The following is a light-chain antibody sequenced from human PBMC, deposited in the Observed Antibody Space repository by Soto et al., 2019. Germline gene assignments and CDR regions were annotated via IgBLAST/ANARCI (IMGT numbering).Light chain of an antibody. J-gene: IGKJ1*01. CDR3: QQYSSLWT. Sequence: EFVLTHSPGTLSLSPWEIATLSCRASQTVRNNYLAWYQQKPGQAPRLLIYDASSRATGIPDRFSGGGSGTDFTLTISRLEPEDFAVYYCQQYSSLWTFGQGTKVDIK. CDR1: QTVRNNY. V-gene: IGKV3-20*01. CDR2: DAS.